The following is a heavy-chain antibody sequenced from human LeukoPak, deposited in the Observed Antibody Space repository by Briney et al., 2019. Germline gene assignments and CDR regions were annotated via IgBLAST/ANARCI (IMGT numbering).Heavy chain of an antibody. D-gene: IGHD6-19*01. Sequence: GGSLRLSCAASGFTVSSNYMSWVRQAPGKGLEWVSIIYSDGSTYYADSVKGRFTISRDNSKNTLYLQMNSLRAEDTAVYYCARTFYSSGWTNWGQGTLVTVSS. CDR2: IYSDGST. CDR3: ARTFYSSGWTN. J-gene: IGHJ4*02. CDR1: GFTVSSNY. V-gene: IGHV3-66*01.